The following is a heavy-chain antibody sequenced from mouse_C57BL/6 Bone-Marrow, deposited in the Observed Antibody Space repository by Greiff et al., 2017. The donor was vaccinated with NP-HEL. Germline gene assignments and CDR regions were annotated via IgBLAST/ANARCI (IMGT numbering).Heavy chain of an antibody. J-gene: IGHJ4*01. CDR1: GYTFTSYW. D-gene: IGHD2-3*01. V-gene: IGHV1-55*01. Sequence: QVHVKQSGAELVKPGASVKMSCKASGYTFTSYWITWVKQRPGQGLEWIGDIYPGSGSTNYNEKFKSKATLTVDTSSSTAYMQLSSLTSEDSAVYYCARSDGYPYYAMDYWGQGTSVTVSS. CDR2: IYPGSGST. CDR3: ARSDGYPYYAMDY.